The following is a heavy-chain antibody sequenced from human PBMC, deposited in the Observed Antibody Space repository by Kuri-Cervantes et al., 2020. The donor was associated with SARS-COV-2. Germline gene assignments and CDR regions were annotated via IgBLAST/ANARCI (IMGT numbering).Heavy chain of an antibody. J-gene: IGHJ6*04. CDR2: IYTSGST. CDR1: GGSISSYY. V-gene: IGHV4-4*07. CDR3: ARDGVLLWFGELDV. Sequence: SETLSLTCTVSGGSISSYYWCWIRQPAGKGLEWIGRIYTSGSTNYNPSLKSRVTMSVDTSKNQFSLKLSSVTAADTAVYYCARDGVLLWFGELDVWGKGTTVTVSS. D-gene: IGHD3-10*01.